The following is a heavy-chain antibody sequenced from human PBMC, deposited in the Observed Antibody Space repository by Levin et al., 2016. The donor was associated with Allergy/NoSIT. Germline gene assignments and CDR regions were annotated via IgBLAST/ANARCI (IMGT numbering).Heavy chain of an antibody. CDR2: INAGNGNT. J-gene: IGHJ5*02. V-gene: IGHV1-3*01. CDR3: ARDFGGGDNWFDP. Sequence: ASVKVSCKASGYTFTSYAMHWVRQAPGQRLEWMGWINAGNGNTKYSQNFQGRVTITRDTSASTAYMELSSLRSEDTAVYYCARDFGGGDNWFDPWGQGTLVTVSS. CDR1: GYTFTSYA. D-gene: IGHD3-10*01.